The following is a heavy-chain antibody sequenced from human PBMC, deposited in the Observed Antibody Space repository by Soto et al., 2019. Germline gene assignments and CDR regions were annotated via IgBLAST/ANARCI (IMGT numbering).Heavy chain of an antibody. CDR1: GGSLSSCNW. D-gene: IGHD2-21*01. CDR2: IYRYGST. CDR3: SGGGRPGQIDWFDP. V-gene: IGHV4-4*02. Sequence: QVQLQESGPRLVKPSGTLSLTCAVYGGSLSSCNWWSWVRQSPGKGLEWIGEIYRYGSTSYNPSLKSRVTIAVDKSKNQISLKMTSLTAADTAVYFCSGGGRPGQIDWFDPWGQGILVTVSS. J-gene: IGHJ5*02.